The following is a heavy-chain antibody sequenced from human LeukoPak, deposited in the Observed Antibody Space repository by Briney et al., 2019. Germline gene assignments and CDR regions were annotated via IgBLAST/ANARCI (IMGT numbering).Heavy chain of an antibody. CDR1: GGSFSGYY. J-gene: IGHJ6*02. Sequence: PSETLSLTCAVYGGSFSGYYWSWIRQPPGKGLEWIGEINHSGSTNYNPSLKSRVTISVDTSKNQFSLKLSSVTAADTAVYYCASSLVEVAWSGGMDVWGQGTTVTVSS. V-gene: IGHV4-34*01. CDR3: ASSLVEVAWSGGMDV. D-gene: IGHD2-15*01. CDR2: INHSGST.